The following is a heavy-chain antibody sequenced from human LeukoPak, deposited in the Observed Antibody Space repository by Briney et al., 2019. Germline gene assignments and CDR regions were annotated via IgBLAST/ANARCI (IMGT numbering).Heavy chain of an antibody. CDR2: IYYSGST. CDR3: ASDGNTVGYFDY. Sequence: SETLSLTCTVSGGSISSYYWSWIRQPPGKGLEWIGYIYYSGSTNYNPSLKSRVTISVDTSKNQFSLKLSSVTAADTAVYYCASDGNTVGYFDYWGQGTLVTVSS. J-gene: IGHJ4*02. CDR1: GGSISSYY. V-gene: IGHV4-59*01.